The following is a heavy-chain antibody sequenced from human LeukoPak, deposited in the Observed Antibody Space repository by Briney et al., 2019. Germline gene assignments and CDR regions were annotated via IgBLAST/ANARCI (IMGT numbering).Heavy chain of an antibody. CDR2: IYYSGST. V-gene: IGHV4-59*11. CDR3: ARAMQEGCMDV. Sequence: PSETLSLTCTVSGGSISSHYWSWIRQPPGKGLEWIGYIYYSGSTNYNPSLKSRVTISVDTSKNQFSLKLSSVTAADTAVYYCARAMQEGCMDVWGKGTTVTVSS. CDR1: GGSISSHY. J-gene: IGHJ6*03.